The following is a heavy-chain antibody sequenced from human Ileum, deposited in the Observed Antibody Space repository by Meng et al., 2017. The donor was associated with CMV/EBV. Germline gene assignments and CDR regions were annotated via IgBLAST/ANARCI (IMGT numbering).Heavy chain of an antibody. J-gene: IGHJ4*02. CDR1: CGSIGSINC. Sequence: QVQLQESGPGLVKPSGTPSLTFTVSCGSIGSINCGSWVRQPPGKGLEWIGKICYSGSTNYNSSLESRVTISLDKSNNQFSLKLSSVTAADTAVYYCARGYASWTVDGRVGYWGQGTLVTVSS. V-gene: IGHV4-4*02. D-gene: IGHD2-2*01. CDR2: ICYSGST. CDR3: ARGYASWTVDGRVGY.